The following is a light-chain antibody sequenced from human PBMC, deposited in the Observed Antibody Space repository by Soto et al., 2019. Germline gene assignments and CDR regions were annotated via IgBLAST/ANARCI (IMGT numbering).Light chain of an antibody. CDR3: SSYAGSDNFVL. V-gene: IGLV2-8*01. Sequence: QSALGQPPAASGSPGQSVTISCTGSSSDVGGYNFVSWYQHLPGKAPKLMIYEVIQRPSGVPDRFSGSKSGNTASLTVSGLQAEDEADYYCSSYAGSDNFVLFGGGTKVTV. J-gene: IGLJ2*01. CDR2: EVI. CDR1: SSDVGGYNF.